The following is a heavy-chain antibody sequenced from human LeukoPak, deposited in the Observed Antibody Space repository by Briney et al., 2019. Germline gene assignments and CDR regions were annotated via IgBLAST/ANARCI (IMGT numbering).Heavy chain of an antibody. J-gene: IGHJ4*02. Sequence: GGSLRLSCAASGFTFSNYWMHWVRQGQGKGLVWVSRISNDGSSRHYADSVKGRFTISRDNSKNMMYLQMNSLRAEDTAVYYCTRGVRTTAMSSGYFYWGQGTLVTVSS. CDR1: GFTFSNYW. D-gene: IGHD3-22*01. CDR2: ISNDGSSR. V-gene: IGHV3-74*01. CDR3: TRGVRTTAMSSGYFY.